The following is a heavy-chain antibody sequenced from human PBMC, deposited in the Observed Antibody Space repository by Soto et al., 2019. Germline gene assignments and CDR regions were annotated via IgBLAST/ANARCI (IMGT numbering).Heavy chain of an antibody. D-gene: IGHD2-15*01. Sequence: PGGSLRLSCAASGFTFSSYAMSWVRQAPEKGLEWVSVISGSGGNTYYADSVKGRFTIPRDNSKNTLYLQMNSLRAEDTAVYYCAKDRHSGYCSGGRCYSVPLDYWGQGTLVTVSS. CDR1: GFTFSSYA. CDR2: ISGSGGNT. CDR3: AKDRHSGYCSGGRCYSVPLDY. V-gene: IGHV3-23*01. J-gene: IGHJ4*02.